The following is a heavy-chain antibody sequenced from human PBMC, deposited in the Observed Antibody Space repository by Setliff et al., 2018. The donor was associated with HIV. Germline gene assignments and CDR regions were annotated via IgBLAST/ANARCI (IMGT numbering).Heavy chain of an antibody. V-gene: IGHV4-4*02. D-gene: IGHD6-19*01. CDR3: VMNGWYSLEY. J-gene: IGHJ4*02. Sequence: PSETLSLTCAVSGDSISSHDWWSWVRQPPGKGLEWIGEIHHSGSTNYDPSLKSRVTILVDKSKNEFSLKFNSVTAADTAVDYCVMNGWYSLEYWGQGMPVTVSS. CDR1: GDSISSHDW. CDR2: IHHSGST.